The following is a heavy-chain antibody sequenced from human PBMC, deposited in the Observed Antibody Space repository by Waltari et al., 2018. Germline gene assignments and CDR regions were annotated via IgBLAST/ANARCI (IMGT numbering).Heavy chain of an antibody. J-gene: IGHJ3*02. CDR3: ARTYDSSGSGAFDI. Sequence: QVQLQESGPGLVKPSQTLSLTCTVSGGSISSGSYYWSWIRQPAGKGLEWIGRIYTSGSTNYTPSLKRRVTISVDPSKNRFSLKLSSVTAADTAVYYCARTYDSSGSGAFDIWGQGTMVTVSS. D-gene: IGHD3-22*01. CDR2: IYTSGST. V-gene: IGHV4-61*02. CDR1: GGSISSGSYY.